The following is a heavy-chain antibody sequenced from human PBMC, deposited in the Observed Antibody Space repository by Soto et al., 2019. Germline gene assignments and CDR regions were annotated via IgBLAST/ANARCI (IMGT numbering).Heavy chain of an antibody. J-gene: IGHJ3*02. Sequence: VGSLRLSCAASGFTVTTNYMSWVRQPPGNGLEWVSVVYSGGSTYYADSVKGRFTVSRDNSKNTLYLQMNSLRAEDTAVYYCARDFSGKNDAFDIWGQGTVVTVSS. CDR1: GFTVTTNY. V-gene: IGHV3-66*01. CDR3: ARDFSGKNDAFDI. CDR2: VYSGGST. D-gene: IGHD3-10*01.